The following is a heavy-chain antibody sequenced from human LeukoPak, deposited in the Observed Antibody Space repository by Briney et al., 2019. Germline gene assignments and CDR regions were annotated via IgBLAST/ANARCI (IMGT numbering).Heavy chain of an antibody. D-gene: IGHD1/OR15-1a*01. CDR2: IYYSGST. CDR1: GGSISSYY. J-gene: IGHJ4*02. Sequence: SETLSLTCTVSGGSISSYYWGWIRQPPGKGLEWIGSIYYSGSTYYSPSLRSRATISVDTSKNQFSLKLTSVTAADTAVYYCAREGEQSSSYFDYWGQGTLVTVSS. V-gene: IGHV4-39*07. CDR3: AREGEQSSSYFDY.